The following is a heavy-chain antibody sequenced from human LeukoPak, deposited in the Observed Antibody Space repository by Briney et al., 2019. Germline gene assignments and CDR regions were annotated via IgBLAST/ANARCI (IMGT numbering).Heavy chain of an antibody. V-gene: IGHV1-8*01. CDR2: MNPNSGNT. D-gene: IGHD3-3*01. J-gene: IGHJ6*02. CDR1: GYTFTSYD. Sequence: GASVKVSCKASGYTFTSYDINWVRQATGQGLEWIGLMNPNSGNTGYAQKFQGRVTMTRNTSISTAYMELSSLRSEDTAVYYCARYYYDFLPYYYYGMDVWGQGTTVTVSS. CDR3: ARYYYDFLPYYYYGMDV.